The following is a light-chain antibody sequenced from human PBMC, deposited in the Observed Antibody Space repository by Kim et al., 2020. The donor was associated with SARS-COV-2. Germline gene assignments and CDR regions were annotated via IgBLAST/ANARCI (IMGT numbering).Light chain of an antibody. CDR2: DAS. Sequence: DIQMAQSPSTLSASVGDTVNITCRASQTISVWLAWYQQKPGKAPKLLIYDASDLESGVPTRFSGSGSETEFTLTISGLQPDDFATYYCQQYGTYSSFGQGTKVDIK. J-gene: IGKJ1*01. CDR1: QTISVW. V-gene: IGKV1-5*01. CDR3: QQYGTYSS.